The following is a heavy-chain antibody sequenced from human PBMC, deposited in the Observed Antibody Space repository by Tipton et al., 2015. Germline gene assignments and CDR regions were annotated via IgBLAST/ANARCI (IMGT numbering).Heavy chain of an antibody. Sequence: TLSLTCTVSGAFINSYYWSWIRQPPGKGLEWVGYIHYSGGINYNPSLKSRVTISIDTSRTQFSLQLSSVTVADSAVYYCARTKYNRLRWYFDPWGKGTLVTVSS. J-gene: IGHJ5*02. CDR2: IHYSGGI. CDR1: GAFINSYY. CDR3: ARTKYNRLRWYFDP. V-gene: IGHV4-59*01. D-gene: IGHD4-23*01.